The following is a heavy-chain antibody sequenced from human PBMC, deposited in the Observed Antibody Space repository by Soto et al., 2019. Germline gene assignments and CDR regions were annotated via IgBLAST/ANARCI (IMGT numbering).Heavy chain of an antibody. CDR3: ARTRITMIVVVIGAYGMDV. V-gene: IGHV1-3*01. CDR2: INAGNGNT. CDR1: GYTFTSYG. D-gene: IGHD3-22*01. J-gene: IGHJ6*02. Sequence: ASVKVSCKASGYTFTSYGISWVRQAPGQGLEWMGWINAGNGNTKYSQKFQGRVTITRDTSASTAYMELSSLRSEDTAVYYCARTRITMIVVVIGAYGMDVWGQGTTVTVSS.